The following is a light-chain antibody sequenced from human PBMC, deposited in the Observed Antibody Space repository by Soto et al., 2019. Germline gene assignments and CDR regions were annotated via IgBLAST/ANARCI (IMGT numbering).Light chain of an antibody. CDR3: CSHAGSRV. V-gene: IGLV2-23*01. J-gene: IGLJ3*02. CDR1: SSDVGSYNL. CDR2: EGS. Sequence: QSALTQPASVSGSPGQSITISCTGTSSDVGSYNLVSWYQQHPGKAPKVMIYEGSKRPSGVSNRFSGSKSGNTASLTISGLQAEDEADYYCCSHAGSRVFGGGTKLTVL.